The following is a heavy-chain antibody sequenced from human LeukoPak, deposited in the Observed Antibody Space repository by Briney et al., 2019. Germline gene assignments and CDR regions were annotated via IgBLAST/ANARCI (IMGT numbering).Heavy chain of an antibody. CDR2: INPSGGST. CDR1: GYTFTSYY. V-gene: IGHV1-46*01. CDR3: ARDIGGSGSWAYYYYMDV. Sequence: GASVKVSCKASGYTFTSYYMHWVRQAPGQGLEWMGIINPSGGSTSYAQKFQGRVTMTRDTSTSTVYMELSSLRSEDTAVHYCARDIGGSGSWAYYYYMDVWGKGTTVTVSS. D-gene: IGHD3-10*01. J-gene: IGHJ6*03.